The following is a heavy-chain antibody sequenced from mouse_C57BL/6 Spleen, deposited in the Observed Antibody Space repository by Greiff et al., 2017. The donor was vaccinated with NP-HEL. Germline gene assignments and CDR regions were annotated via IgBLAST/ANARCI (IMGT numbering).Heavy chain of an antibody. D-gene: IGHD3-2*02. V-gene: IGHV1-26*01. CDR3: AIQGGFAY. Sequence: VQLQQSGPELVKPGASVKISCKASGYTFTDYYMNWVKQSHGKSLEWIGDINPNNGGTSYNQKFKGKATLTVDKSSSTAYMELRSLTSEDSAVYYCAIQGGFAYWGQGTLVTVSA. CDR1: GYTFTDYY. CDR2: INPNNGGT. J-gene: IGHJ3*01.